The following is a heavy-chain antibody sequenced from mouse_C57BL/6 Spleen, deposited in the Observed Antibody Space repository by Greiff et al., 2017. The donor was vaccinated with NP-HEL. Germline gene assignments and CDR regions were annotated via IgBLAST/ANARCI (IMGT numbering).Heavy chain of an antibody. Sequence: QVQLKESGAELARPGASVKLSCKASGYAFTSYGISWVKQRTGKGLEWIGEIYPRSGNTYYNEKFKGKATLTADKSSSTAYMELRSLTSDDSAVYFCARWESTVVAHYFYYWGPGTTLTVSS. V-gene: IGHV1-81*01. CDR1: GYAFTSYG. D-gene: IGHD1-1*01. J-gene: IGHJ2*01. CDR3: ARWESTVVAHYFYY. CDR2: IYPRSGNT.